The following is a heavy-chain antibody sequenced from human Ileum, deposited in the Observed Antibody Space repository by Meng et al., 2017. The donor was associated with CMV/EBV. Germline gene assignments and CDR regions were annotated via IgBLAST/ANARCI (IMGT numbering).Heavy chain of an antibody. CDR1: SYS. V-gene: IGHV3-21*01. CDR3: ARHGSGSYSFYNYYYYGMDV. CDR2: ISSSSSYI. D-gene: IGHD3-10*01. J-gene: IGHJ6*02. Sequence: SYSMNWVRQAPGKGLEWVSSISSSSSYIYYADSVKGRFTISRDNAKNSLYLQMNSLRAEDTAVYYCARHGSGSYSFYNYYYYGMDVWGQGTTVTVSS.